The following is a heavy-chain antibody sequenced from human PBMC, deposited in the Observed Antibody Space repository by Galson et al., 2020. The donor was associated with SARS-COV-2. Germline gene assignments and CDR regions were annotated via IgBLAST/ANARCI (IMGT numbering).Heavy chain of an antibody. CDR3: ATYSVVVVAPTPLRADY. CDR1: GYSISSGYF. V-gene: IGHV4-38-2*02. Sequence: SETLSPTCTVSGYSISSGYFWGWIRQPPGKGLEWRGSIYHSGSTDYNASLKSRVTISVDTSNNQFSLKMSSVTAADTAVYYCATYSVVVVAPTPLRADYWGQGTLVTVSS. D-gene: IGHD2-15*01. CDR2: IYHSGST. J-gene: IGHJ4*02.